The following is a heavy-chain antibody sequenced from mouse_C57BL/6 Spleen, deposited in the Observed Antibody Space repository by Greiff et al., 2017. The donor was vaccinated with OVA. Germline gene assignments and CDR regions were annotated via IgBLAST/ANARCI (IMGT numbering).Heavy chain of an antibody. CDR3: ARENFYYYGSSYVDYAMDY. CDR2: INYDGSST. J-gene: IGHJ4*01. V-gene: IGHV5-16*01. CDR1: GYTFSDYY. Sequence: EVQVVESEGGLVQPGSSMKLSCTASGYTFSDYYMAWVRQVPEKGLEWVANINYDGSSTYYLDSLKSRFIISRDNAKNILYLQMSSLKSEDTATYYCARENFYYYGSSYVDYAMDYWGQGTTVTVSS. D-gene: IGHD1-1*01.